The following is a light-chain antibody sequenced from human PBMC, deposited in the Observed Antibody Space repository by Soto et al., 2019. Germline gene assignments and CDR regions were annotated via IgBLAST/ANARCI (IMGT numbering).Light chain of an antibody. CDR1: QGILND. J-gene: IGKJ3*01. CDR3: LQHNNYPLT. Sequence: AIPMTQSPSSLSASVGDRVTITCRASQGILNDLGWFQQKPGKAPKLLIFAASFLQTGVPSRFSGRGSGTDFTLTISSLQPEDFATYYCLQHNNYPLTFGPGTKVDV. V-gene: IGKV1-6*01. CDR2: AAS.